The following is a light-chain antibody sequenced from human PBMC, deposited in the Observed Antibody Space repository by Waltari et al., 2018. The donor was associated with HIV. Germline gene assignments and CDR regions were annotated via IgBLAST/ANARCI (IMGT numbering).Light chain of an antibody. CDR3: SSYTSSSTYV. CDR2: DVS. CDR1: TNAVGSSNY. V-gene: IGLV2-14*01. J-gene: IGLJ1*01. Sequence: QSALTQPASVSGPPGQSITISCTGTTNAVGSSNYVSWHQQHPGEAPNLIIHDVSDRPSGISNRFSGSKSGNTASLTISGLQTEDEADYYCSSYTSSSTYVFGTGTRVTVL.